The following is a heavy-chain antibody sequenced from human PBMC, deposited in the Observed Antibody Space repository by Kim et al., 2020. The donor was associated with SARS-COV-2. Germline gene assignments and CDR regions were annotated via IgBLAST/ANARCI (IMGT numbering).Heavy chain of an antibody. Sequence: SVKVSCKASGGTFSSYAISWVRQAPGQGLEWMGGIIPIFGTANYAQKFQGRVTITADESTSTAYMELSSLRSEDTAVYYCARGPLEWLYNYYYYGMDVWGQGTTVTVSS. V-gene: IGHV1-69*13. CDR3: ARGPLEWLYNYYYYGMDV. D-gene: IGHD3-3*01. CDR1: GGTFSSYA. CDR2: IIPIFGTA. J-gene: IGHJ6*02.